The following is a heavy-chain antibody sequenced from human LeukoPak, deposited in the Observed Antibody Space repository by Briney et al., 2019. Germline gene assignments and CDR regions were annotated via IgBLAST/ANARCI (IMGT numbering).Heavy chain of an antibody. Sequence: GGSLRLSCTASGFTFGDYAMSWVRQAPGKGLEWVGFIRSKAYGGTTEYAASVKGRFTISRDNAKNSLYLQMNSLRAEDTALYYCAKDTVAVAGIGAFDIWGQGTMVTVSS. CDR2: IRSKAYGGTT. CDR3: AKDTVAVAGIGAFDI. CDR1: GFTFGDYA. D-gene: IGHD6-19*01. V-gene: IGHV3-49*04. J-gene: IGHJ3*02.